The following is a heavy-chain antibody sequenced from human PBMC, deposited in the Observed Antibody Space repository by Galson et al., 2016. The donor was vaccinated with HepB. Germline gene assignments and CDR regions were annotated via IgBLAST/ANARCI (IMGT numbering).Heavy chain of an antibody. Sequence: SLRLSCAASGFTFINYGMHWVRQAPGKGLEWVALIWYDGTNKYYADSVKGRFTISRDNSKNTVYLQMNSMRAEDTAVYYCAKDGGDGYNFPYYYGMDVWGQGTTVTASS. CDR1: GFTFINYG. CDR3: AKDGGDGYNFPYYYGMDV. D-gene: IGHD5-24*01. J-gene: IGHJ6*02. CDR2: IWYDGTNK. V-gene: IGHV3-33*06.